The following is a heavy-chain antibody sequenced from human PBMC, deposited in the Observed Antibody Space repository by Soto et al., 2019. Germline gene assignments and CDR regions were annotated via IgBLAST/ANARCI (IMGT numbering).Heavy chain of an antibody. Sequence: ASVKVSCKASGYTFTSYYMHWVRQAPGQGLEWMGIINPSGGSTSYAQKFQGRVTMTRDTSTSTVYMELSSLRSEDTAVYYCARGEVVAMAFDAFDSWGQGTRVTVSS. J-gene: IGHJ3*02. CDR3: ARGEVVAMAFDAFDS. V-gene: IGHV1-46*03. CDR1: GYTFTSYY. CDR2: INPSGGST. D-gene: IGHD2-15*01.